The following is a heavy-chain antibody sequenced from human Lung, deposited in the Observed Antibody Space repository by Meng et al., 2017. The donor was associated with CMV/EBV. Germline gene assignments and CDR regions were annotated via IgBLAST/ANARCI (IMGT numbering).Heavy chain of an antibody. CDR1: AGSIVSTNR. Sequence: LPCAVSAGSIVSTNRWSWVRQPPGKGLEWIGEIYQSGSTEYSPSLKGRVTIALDESQSQCSLNLTSVTAADTAVYFCTRGYTANLYWGQGALVTVSS. CDR2: IYQSGST. D-gene: IGHD2-2*02. V-gene: IGHV4-4*01. J-gene: IGHJ4*02. CDR3: TRGYTANLY.